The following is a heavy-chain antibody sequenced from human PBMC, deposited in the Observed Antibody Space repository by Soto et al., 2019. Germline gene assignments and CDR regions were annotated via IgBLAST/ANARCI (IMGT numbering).Heavy chain of an antibody. V-gene: IGHV3-23*01. CDR3: AKIPSTSASIDY. Sequence: GGSLRLSCAASGFTFSSYGISWVRQAPGKGLEWVSAISVSGDTPYYADSVKGRFTISRDNSKNTLCLQMNSLRAEDTAVYYCAKIPSTSASIDYWGQGTLVNVSS. J-gene: IGHJ4*02. CDR1: GFTFSSYG. D-gene: IGHD6-6*01. CDR2: ISVSGDTP.